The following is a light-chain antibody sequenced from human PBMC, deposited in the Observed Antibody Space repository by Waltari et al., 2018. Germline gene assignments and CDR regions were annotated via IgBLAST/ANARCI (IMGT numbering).Light chain of an antibody. CDR1: SGHITNV. J-gene: IGLJ3*02. V-gene: IGLV4-69*01. Sequence: QLELTPSPSASASLGASVKLTCTLSSGHITNVVAWHQQQPQKGPRCLMKVNSDGSNSRGDEIPDRFSGSGSGAERSLTIASLQSEDEADYYCQTGGHGTWVFGGGTKLTVL. CDR2: VNSDGSN. CDR3: QTGGHGTWV.